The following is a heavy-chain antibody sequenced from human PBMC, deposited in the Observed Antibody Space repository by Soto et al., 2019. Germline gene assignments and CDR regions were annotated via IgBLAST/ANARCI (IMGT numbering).Heavy chain of an antibody. Sequence: PGGSLRLSCNCSGFRFSEHAMTWVRQAPGKGLEWVGFIRNTPYGGTTDYAASVRGRFTISRDDSASIAYLQMNSLKTEDSGLYHCSRGSFGYYGPWGPGTLVTVSS. J-gene: IGHJ5*02. D-gene: IGHD2-2*03. V-gene: IGHV3-49*04. CDR3: SRGSFGYYGP. CDR2: IRNTPYGGTT. CDR1: GFRFSEHA.